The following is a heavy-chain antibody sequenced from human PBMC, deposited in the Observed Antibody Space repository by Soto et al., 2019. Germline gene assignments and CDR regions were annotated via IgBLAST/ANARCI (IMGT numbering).Heavy chain of an antibody. CDR1: GDTFTSYE. CDR3: AGLGYCSGGSCRRGKWFDP. D-gene: IGHD2-15*01. V-gene: IGHV1-8*01. Sequence: ASVKVSCKASGDTFTSYEINWVRQAPGQGLEWMGWMNPNSGNTGYAQKFQGRVTMTRNTSISTGYMELSSLRSEDTAVYYCAGLGYCSGGSCRRGKWFDPWGQGTLVTVSS. CDR2: MNPNSGNT. J-gene: IGHJ5*02.